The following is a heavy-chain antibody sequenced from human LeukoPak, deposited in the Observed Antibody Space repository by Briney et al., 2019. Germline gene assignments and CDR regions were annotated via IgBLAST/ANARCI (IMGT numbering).Heavy chain of an antibody. Sequence: GGSLRLSCAASGFTFSSYSMNWVRQAPGKGLEWVSYISSSSSTIYYADSVKGRFTISRDNAKNSLYLQMNSLRAEDTAVYYCAKVKEYFYDPLDYWGQGTLVTVSS. CDR1: GFTFSSYS. CDR2: ISSSSSTI. J-gene: IGHJ4*02. V-gene: IGHV3-48*01. CDR3: AKVKEYFYDPLDY. D-gene: IGHD3-22*01.